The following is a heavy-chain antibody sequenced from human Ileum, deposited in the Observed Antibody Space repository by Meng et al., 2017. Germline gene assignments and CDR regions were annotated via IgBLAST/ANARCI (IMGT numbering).Heavy chain of an antibody. J-gene: IGHJ4*02. V-gene: IGHV3-49*03. CDR2: IRSNGYGGTT. CDR1: GFSLGDYA. CDR3: AREVLNTALTD. D-gene: IGHD5-18*01. Sequence: GGSLRLSCTTSGFSLGDYAMSWFRQPRGKGPEWLGFIRSNGYGGTTEYAASVKGRFTISKDDSKSIAYLQMNSLKTEDTAVYYCAREVLNTALTDWGQGTLVTVSS.